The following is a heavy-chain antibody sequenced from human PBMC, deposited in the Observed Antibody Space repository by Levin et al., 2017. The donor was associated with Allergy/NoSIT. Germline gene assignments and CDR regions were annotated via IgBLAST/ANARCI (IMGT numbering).Heavy chain of an antibody. CDR2: IYYSGST. V-gene: IGHV4-39*07. J-gene: IGHJ5*02. D-gene: IGHD3-10*01. CDR3: ARALRVGGYYGSGSPNWFDP. Sequence: SETLSLTCTVSGGSITSSSYYWGWIRQPPGKGLEWIGTIYYSGSTYYNPSLKSRVTISIDTSKNQFSLKLSSVTAADTALYYCARALRVGGYYGSGSPNWFDPWGQGTLVTVSS. CDR1: GGSITSSSYY.